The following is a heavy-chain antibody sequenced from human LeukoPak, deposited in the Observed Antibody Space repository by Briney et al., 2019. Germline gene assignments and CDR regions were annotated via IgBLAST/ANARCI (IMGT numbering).Heavy chain of an antibody. CDR2: ISYDGSNK. J-gene: IGHJ4*02. Sequence: GGSLRLSCAASGFTFSSYAMHWVRQAPGKGLEGVAVISYDGSNKYYADSVKGRFTISRDNSKNTLYLQMNSLRAEDTAVYYCAREGEYYDYVWGSYRPPYYFDYWGQGTLVTVSS. CDR3: AREGEYYDYVWGSYRPPYYFDY. V-gene: IGHV3-30-3*01. CDR1: GFTFSSYA. D-gene: IGHD3-16*02.